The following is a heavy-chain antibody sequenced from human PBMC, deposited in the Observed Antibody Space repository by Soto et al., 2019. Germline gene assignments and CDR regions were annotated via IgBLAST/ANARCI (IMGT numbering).Heavy chain of an antibody. CDR3: VKDGPSGRWLEFYFDF. J-gene: IGHJ4*02. CDR2: ISWDGATA. Sequence: PXVSLRLSCAASGFTFHDFTMHWVRQAPGKGLEWVSLISWDGATAYYADSVKGRFTVSRDNNKNSVYLQMNSLRVEDTALYYCVKDGPSGRWLEFYFDFWGQGTQVTVSS. V-gene: IGHV3-43*01. D-gene: IGHD5-12*01. CDR1: GFTFHDFT.